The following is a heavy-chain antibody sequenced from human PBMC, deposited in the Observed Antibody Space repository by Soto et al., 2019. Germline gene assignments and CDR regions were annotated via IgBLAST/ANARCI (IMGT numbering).Heavy chain of an antibody. V-gene: IGHV4-34*01. CDR3: ARGRLFLTTSGLAITFFDY. J-gene: IGHJ4*02. CDR1: SGSFSGYY. D-gene: IGHD3-3*01. CDR2: ITHGGST. Sequence: SETLSLTCAVHSGSFSGYYYSWIRQSPGKGLEWIGEITHGGSTTYSPSLKSRVTRSLDTSKNQFSLHMTPMTAEDTAVYYCARGRLFLTTSGLAITFFDYWGQGTLVTVSS.